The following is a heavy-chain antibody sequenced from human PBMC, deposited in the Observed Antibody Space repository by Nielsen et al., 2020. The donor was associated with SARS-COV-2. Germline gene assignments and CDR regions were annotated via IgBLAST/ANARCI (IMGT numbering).Heavy chain of an antibody. V-gene: IGHV1-18*01. J-gene: IGHJ4*02. Sequence: ASVKAPCKASGYTFTNYGITWVRQAPGQGLEILGWISASSGNTNYAPKLLGRVTMTTDTSTSTAYIELRSLTYADTAVYYCARDLWWELPDFWGQGTLVTVSS. CDR1: GYTFTNYG. D-gene: IGHD1-26*01. CDR2: ISASSGNT. CDR3: ARDLWWELPDF.